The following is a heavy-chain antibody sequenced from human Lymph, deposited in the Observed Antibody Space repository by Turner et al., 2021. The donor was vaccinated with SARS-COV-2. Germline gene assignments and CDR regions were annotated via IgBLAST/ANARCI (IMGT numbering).Heavy chain of an antibody. V-gene: IGHV3-53*02. CDR3: ARDLQLYGMDV. J-gene: IGHJ6*02. CDR1: GFTVSSNY. Sequence: EVQLVETGGCLIQPGGSLRLSCAASGFTVSSNYMTWVRQAPGKGLEWVSLIYSGGNTYYADAVKGRFTISRDNATNTLYLQMNSLRAEDTAIYYCARDLQLYGMDVWGQGTTVTVSS. CDR2: IYSGGNT. D-gene: IGHD1-1*01.